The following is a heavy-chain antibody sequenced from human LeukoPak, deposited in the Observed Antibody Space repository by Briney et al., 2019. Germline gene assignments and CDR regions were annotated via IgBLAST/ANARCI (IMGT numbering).Heavy chain of an antibody. V-gene: IGHV3-21*01. CDR2: ISGSSSYI. Sequence: GGSLRLSCAASGFTFSTYSMNWVRQAPGKGLEWVSSISGSSSYIYYADSVKGRFTISRDSAQNSLYLQMNSLRAEDTAVYYCARGQSYGWFDPWGQGALVTVSS. J-gene: IGHJ5*02. D-gene: IGHD5-18*01. CDR3: ARGQSYGWFDP. CDR1: GFTFSTYS.